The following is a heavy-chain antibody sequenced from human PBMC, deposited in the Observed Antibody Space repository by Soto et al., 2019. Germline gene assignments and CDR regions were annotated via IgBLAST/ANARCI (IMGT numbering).Heavy chain of an antibody. CDR3: ARLTGYYDSSGYPQPGYFDY. V-gene: IGHV1-46*01. J-gene: IGHJ4*02. CDR2: INPSGGST. Sequence: ASVKVSCKASGYTFTSYYMHWVRQAPGQGLEWMGIINPSGGSTGYAQKFQGRVTMTRDTSTSTVYMELSSLRSEDTAVYYCARLTGYYDSSGYPQPGYFDYWGQGTLVTVSS. D-gene: IGHD3-22*01. CDR1: GYTFTSYY.